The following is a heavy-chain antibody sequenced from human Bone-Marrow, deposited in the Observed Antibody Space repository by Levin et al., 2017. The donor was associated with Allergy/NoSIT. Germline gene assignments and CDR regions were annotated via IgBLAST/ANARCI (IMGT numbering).Heavy chain of an antibody. Sequence: LSLTCAASGFTFSSYAMHWVRQAPGKGLEYVSAISSNGGSTYYANSVKGRFTISRDNSKNTLYLQMGSLRAEDMAVYYCAREPATTYYYDSSGLGAFDIWGQGTMVTVSS. CDR3: AREPATTYYYDSSGLGAFDI. J-gene: IGHJ3*02. CDR1: GFTFSSYA. D-gene: IGHD3-22*01. CDR2: ISSNGGST. V-gene: IGHV3-64*01.